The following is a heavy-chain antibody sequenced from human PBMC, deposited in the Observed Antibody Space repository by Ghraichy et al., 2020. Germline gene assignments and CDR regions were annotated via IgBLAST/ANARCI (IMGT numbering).Heavy chain of an antibody. J-gene: IGHJ3*02. CDR2: IYYSGST. CDR3: ANSGSYYDAFDI. D-gene: IGHD1-26*01. V-gene: IGHV4-59*01. Sequence: SETLSLTCTVSGGSISSYYWSWIRQPPGKGLEWIGYIYYSGSTNYNPSLKSRVTISVDTSKNQFSLKLSSVTAADTAVYYCANSGSYYDAFDIWGQGTMVTVSS. CDR1: GGSISSYY.